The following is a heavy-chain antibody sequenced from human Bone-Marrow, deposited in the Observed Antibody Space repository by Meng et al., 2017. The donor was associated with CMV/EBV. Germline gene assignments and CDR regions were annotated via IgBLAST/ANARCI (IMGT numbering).Heavy chain of an antibody. CDR3: APGFRSCSGSYSS. J-gene: IGHJ4*02. CDR1: GARFSGF. CDR2: ITLRGST. V-gene: IGHV4-34*01. D-gene: IGHD1-26*01. Sequence: AHLRQWGAGMLNPSETLSRGCGVYGARFSGFCSLVRQPPGKVLQWIGEITLRGSTNYNVSLKSRVTISIDTSKNHFSLKLSSVTATDTAVYYGAPGFRSCSGSYSSWGQGTLVTVSS.